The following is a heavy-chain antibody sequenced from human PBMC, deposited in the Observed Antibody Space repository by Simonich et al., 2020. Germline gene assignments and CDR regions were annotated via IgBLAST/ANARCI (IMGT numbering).Heavy chain of an antibody. J-gene: IGHJ6*02. CDR3: ARDFRLQLVEIGTYYYYGMDV. CDR2: ISISGCTI. CDR1: GFTFSSYE. D-gene: IGHD6-6*01. V-gene: IGHV3-48*03. Sequence: EVQLVESGGGWVQPGGSLRLSCAASGFTFSSYEMNWFRQAPGKGLEWVSYISISGCTIYYADSVKGQVTNARENAKNSMYLQMNSMRAEDTAVYYCARDFRLQLVEIGTYYYYGMDVGGQGTTVTVSS.